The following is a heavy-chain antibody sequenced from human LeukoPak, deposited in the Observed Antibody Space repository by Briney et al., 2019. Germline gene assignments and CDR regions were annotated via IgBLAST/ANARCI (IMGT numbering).Heavy chain of an antibody. J-gene: IGHJ3*02. Sequence: SETLSLTCTVSGGSISSSSYYWGWIRQPPGKGLEWIGEINHSGSTNYNPSLKSRVTISVDTSKNQFSLKLSSVTAADTAVYYCARRGGSYYRAFDIWGQGTTVTVSS. CDR3: ARRGGSYYRAFDI. CDR1: GGSISSSSYY. CDR2: INHSGST. V-gene: IGHV4-39*07. D-gene: IGHD1-26*01.